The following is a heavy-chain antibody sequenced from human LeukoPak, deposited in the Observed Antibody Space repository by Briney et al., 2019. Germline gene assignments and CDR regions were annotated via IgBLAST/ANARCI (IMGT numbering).Heavy chain of an antibody. J-gene: IGHJ4*02. CDR1: GFTFSYYE. D-gene: IGHD2-15*01. V-gene: IGHV3-48*03. CDR3: AKGGSQGDCSGGTCYGDY. CDR2: ISREGFGI. Sequence: PGGSLRLSCVGSGFTFSYYEMNWVRQAPGKGLEWLAFISREGFGIHYAASVEGRFTISRDNAKNTLYLQMTSLRDADTAVYYYAKGGSQGDCSGGTCYGDYWGQGTLVTVSS.